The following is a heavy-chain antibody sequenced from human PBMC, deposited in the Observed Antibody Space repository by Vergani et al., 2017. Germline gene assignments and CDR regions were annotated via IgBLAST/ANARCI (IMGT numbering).Heavy chain of an antibody. CDR3: ARIRRRGRSGYDIFDF. CDR1: GFPLSTSGVG. D-gene: IGHD5-12*01. V-gene: IGHV2-5*01. Sequence: QITLKESGPTLVKPTQTLTLTCTFSGFPLSTSGVGVGWIRQSPGKALEWLALIYWNDDKRYSPSLKSRVTITKDTSKNQVVLTMTNMDPVDTATYYCARIRRRGRSGYDIFDFWGQGILVTVAS. J-gene: IGHJ4*02. CDR2: IYWNDDK.